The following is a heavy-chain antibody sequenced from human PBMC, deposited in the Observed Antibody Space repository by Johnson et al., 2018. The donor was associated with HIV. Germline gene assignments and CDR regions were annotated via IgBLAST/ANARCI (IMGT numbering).Heavy chain of an antibody. CDR2: ISGSGGST. CDR1: GFTFSSYA. D-gene: IGHD3-16*02. Sequence: VQLVESGGGLVQPGGSLRLSCAASGFTFSSYAMSWVRQAPGKGLEWVSAISGSGGSTYYAASVQGRFTISRDNSQNTLYLQMNSLRAGDTAVYYCARGDREIWFGGVIAPGAFDIWGQGTMVTVSS. J-gene: IGHJ3*02. CDR3: ARGDREIWFGGVIAPGAFDI. V-gene: IGHV3-23*04.